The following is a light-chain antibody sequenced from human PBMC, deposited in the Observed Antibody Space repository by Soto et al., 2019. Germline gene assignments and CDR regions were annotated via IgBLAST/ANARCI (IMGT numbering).Light chain of an antibody. CDR2: GAS. V-gene: IGKV3-15*01. Sequence: EIVLTQSPATLSLSPGERATPSCRASQSVSSNLAWYQQKPGQAPRLLIYGASTRATGIPARFSGSGTGTEFTLTISSLQPEDFAVYYCQQYNNWPPTFGRGTKVAIK. CDR3: QQYNNWPPT. CDR1: QSVSSN. J-gene: IGKJ4*01.